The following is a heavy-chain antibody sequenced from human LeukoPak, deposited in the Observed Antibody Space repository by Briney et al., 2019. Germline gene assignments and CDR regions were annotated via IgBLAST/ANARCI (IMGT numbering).Heavy chain of an antibody. Sequence: PGGSLTLSCAASGFTFSSYSVNWVRQAPGKGLEWVSSISSSSSYIYYADSVKGRFTISRDNAKNSLYLQMNSLRAEDTAVYYCARRTRGIAAAGAFDIWGQGTMVTVSS. D-gene: IGHD6-13*01. CDR3: ARRTRGIAAAGAFDI. CDR2: ISSSSSYI. CDR1: GFTFSSYS. V-gene: IGHV3-21*01. J-gene: IGHJ3*02.